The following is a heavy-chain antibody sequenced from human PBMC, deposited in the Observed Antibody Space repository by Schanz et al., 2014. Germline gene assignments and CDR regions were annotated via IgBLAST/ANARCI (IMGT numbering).Heavy chain of an antibody. CDR2: IGGDGTTT. CDR1: GFAFSSYG. J-gene: IGHJ4*02. V-gene: IGHV3-23*01. CDR3: SKNQYDDGDWSAFYFDF. Sequence: EVQLLESGGGLVQPGGSLRLSCLASGFAFSSYGMNWLRQAPGKGLEWVSVIGGDGTTTYYADSVKGRFTISRDNSKNTLNLQMNSLRPEDSAADFCSKNQYDDGDWSAFYFDFWGQGTLVTVSS. D-gene: IGHD2-21*02.